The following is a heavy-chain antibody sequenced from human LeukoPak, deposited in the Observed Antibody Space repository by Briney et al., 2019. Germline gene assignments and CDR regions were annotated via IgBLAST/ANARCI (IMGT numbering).Heavy chain of an antibody. V-gene: IGHV3-33*01. D-gene: IGHD2-2*01. CDR1: GFTFSSGG. Sequence: GGSLSLSCAASGFTFSSGGMHWVRQAPGKGLEWVAVIWYDGSNKYYADSVKDRFTISRDNSKNTLYLQMNSLRAEDTVVYYCARDWPCSSTSCGGAHDAFDIWGQGTMVTVSS. J-gene: IGHJ3*02. CDR2: IWYDGSNK. CDR3: ARDWPCSSTSCGGAHDAFDI.